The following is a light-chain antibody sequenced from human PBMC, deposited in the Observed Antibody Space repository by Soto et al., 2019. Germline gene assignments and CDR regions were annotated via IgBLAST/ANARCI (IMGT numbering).Light chain of an antibody. CDR2: EVS. J-gene: IGLJ1*01. CDR3: SSYTSSSTLYV. V-gene: IGLV2-14*01. CDR1: SSDIGGYNY. Sequence: SGLTQPASVSGSPGQSIAISCTGTSSDIGGYNYVSWYQQHPGKAPKLMIYEVSNRPSGVSNRFSGSKSGNTASLTISGLQAEDEADYYCSSYTSSSTLYVFGTGTKVTLL.